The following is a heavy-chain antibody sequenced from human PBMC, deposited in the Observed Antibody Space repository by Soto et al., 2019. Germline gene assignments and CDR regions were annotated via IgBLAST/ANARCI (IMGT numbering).Heavy chain of an antibody. D-gene: IGHD5-12*01. CDR3: TKDRATHRNY. Sequence: QVQLVESGGGVVQPGRSLSLSCAASGFTFRNYVIHWVRQAPGKGLEWVAVISSDGSNKYYADSVKGRFTISRDNSKNTLYLQMNSLRIEDTAVYYCTKDRATHRNYWGQGTLVTVS. V-gene: IGHV3-30*18. J-gene: IGHJ4*02. CDR1: GFTFRNYV. CDR2: ISSDGSNK.